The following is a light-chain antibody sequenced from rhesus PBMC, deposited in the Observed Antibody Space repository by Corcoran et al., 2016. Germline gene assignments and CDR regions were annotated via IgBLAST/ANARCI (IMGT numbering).Light chain of an antibody. CDR2: AAS. V-gene: IGKV1-28*01. CDR3: LQHNSYPHS. J-gene: IGKJ2*01. Sequence: DIQMTQSPSSLSASVGDTVTITCRASQGISSYLNWFQQKPEKAPKLLIYAASSLESGVPSRFSGSGYGTEFTLTFSSLQPEDFAAYYCLQHNSYPHSFGQGTKVEIK. CDR1: QGISSY.